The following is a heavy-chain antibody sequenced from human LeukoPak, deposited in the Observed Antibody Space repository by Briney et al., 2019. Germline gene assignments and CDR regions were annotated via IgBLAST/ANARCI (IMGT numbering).Heavy chain of an antibody. CDR3: AKSSSQWLVRGYFDY. J-gene: IGHJ4*02. Sequence: PGGSLRLSCAASGFTFSSYAMSWVRQAPGKGLEWVSAISGSGGSTDYADSVKGRFTISRDISKSTLYLQMNSLRAEDTALYYCAKSSSQWLVRGYFDYWGQGTLVTVSS. D-gene: IGHD6-19*01. V-gene: IGHV3-23*01. CDR1: GFTFSSYA. CDR2: ISGSGGST.